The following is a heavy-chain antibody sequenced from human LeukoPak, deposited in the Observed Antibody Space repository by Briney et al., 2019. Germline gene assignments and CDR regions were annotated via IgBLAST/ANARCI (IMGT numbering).Heavy chain of an antibody. CDR3: ARGGGYCSSTSCLPLDY. Sequence: SQTLSHTCTVSGGSISSGDYYWSWIRQPPGKGLEWIGYIYYSGSTYYNPSLKSRVTISVDTSKKQFSLKLSSVTAADTAVYYCARGGGYCSSTSCLPLDYWGQGTLVTVSS. V-gene: IGHV4-30-4*08. J-gene: IGHJ4*02. CDR1: GGSISSGDYY. CDR2: IYYSGST. D-gene: IGHD2-2*01.